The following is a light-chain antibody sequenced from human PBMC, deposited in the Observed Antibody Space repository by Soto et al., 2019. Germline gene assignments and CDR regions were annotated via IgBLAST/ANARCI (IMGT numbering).Light chain of an antibody. CDR1: QSVSTF. Sequence: EIVLTQAPATLSLSPGERATLSFRASQSVSTFLGWYQQKPGQAPRLLMYGASSRATGIPDRFSGSGSGTDFTLTISRLEPEDFAVYYCHQYGSSQTFGQGTKVDIK. CDR2: GAS. CDR3: HQYGSSQT. J-gene: IGKJ1*01. V-gene: IGKV3-20*01.